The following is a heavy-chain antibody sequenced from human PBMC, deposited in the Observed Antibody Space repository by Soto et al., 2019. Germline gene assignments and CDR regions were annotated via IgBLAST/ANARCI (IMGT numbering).Heavy chain of an antibody. CDR3: ARDLTARWFDP. J-gene: IGHJ5*02. D-gene: IGHD7-27*01. V-gene: IGHV4-4*07. Sequence: PSETLSLTCTVSGGSIGSYYWSWIRQPAGKGLEGIGRIYTSGSTNYNPSLKSRVTMSVDTSKNQFSLKLSSVTAADTAVYYCARDLTARWFDPWGQGTLVTVSS. CDR2: IYTSGST. CDR1: GGSIGSYY.